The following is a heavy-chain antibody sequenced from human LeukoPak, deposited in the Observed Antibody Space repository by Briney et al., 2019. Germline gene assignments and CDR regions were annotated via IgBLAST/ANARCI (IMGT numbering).Heavy chain of an antibody. J-gene: IGHJ5*02. V-gene: IGHV3-23*01. D-gene: IGHD3-9*01. CDR2: ISGSGGST. CDR1: GFTFSSYA. Sequence: PGGSLRLSCAASGFTFSSYAMSWVRQAPGKGLEWVSAISGSGGSTYYADSVKGRFTISRDNSKNTLYLQMNSLRAEDTAVYYCARQIQYDILTGFFSWGQGTLVTVSS. CDR3: ARQIQYDILTGFFS.